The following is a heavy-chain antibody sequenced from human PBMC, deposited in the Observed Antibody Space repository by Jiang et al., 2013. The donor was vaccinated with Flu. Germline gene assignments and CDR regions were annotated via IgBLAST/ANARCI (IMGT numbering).Heavy chain of an antibody. D-gene: IGHD3-22*01. Sequence: GGSVSSGSYYWSWIRQPPGKGLEWIGYSYYSGSTNYNPSLKSRVTISVDTSKNQFSLKLSSVTAADTAVYYCVRVKKYYYDSSGTDEYWGQGTLVTVSS. CDR1: GGSVSSGSYY. V-gene: IGHV4-61*01. CDR3: VRVKKYYYDSSGTDEY. J-gene: IGHJ4*02. CDR2: SYYSGST.